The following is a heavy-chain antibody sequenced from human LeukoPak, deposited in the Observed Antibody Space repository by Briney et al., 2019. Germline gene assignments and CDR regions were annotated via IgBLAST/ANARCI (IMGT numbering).Heavy chain of an antibody. V-gene: IGHV4-61*02. CDR2: FYTSGST. CDR3: ARDGHYYYGMDV. J-gene: IGHJ6*02. D-gene: IGHD3/OR15-3a*01. Sequence: MTSETLSLTCTVSGGSISSGSYYWSWIRQPAGKGLEWIGRFYTSGSTNYNPSLKSRVTISVDTSKNQLSLKLSSVTAADTAVYYCARDGHYYYGMDVWGQGTTVTVSS. CDR1: GGSISSGSYY.